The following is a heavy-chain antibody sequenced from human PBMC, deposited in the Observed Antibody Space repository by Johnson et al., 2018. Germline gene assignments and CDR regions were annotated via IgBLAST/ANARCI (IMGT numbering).Heavy chain of an antibody. CDR2: IAYDGSNK. CDR3: AGEMGIIRANYYYYGMDV. J-gene: IGHJ6*02. V-gene: IGHV3-30*03. CDR1: GFTFSSYG. D-gene: IGHD3-3*01. Sequence: QVQLVQSGGGVVQPGRSLRLSCAASGFTFSSYGMHWVRQAPGKGLEWVAVIAYDGSNKYYADSVKGRFTISRDNSKNTLYLQMNSLRAEDTAVYYCAGEMGIIRANYYYYGMDVWGQGTTVTVSS.